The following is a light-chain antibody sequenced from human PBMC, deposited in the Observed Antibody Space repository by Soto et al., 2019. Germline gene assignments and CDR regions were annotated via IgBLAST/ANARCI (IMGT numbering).Light chain of an antibody. Sequence: EIVLPQSPATLSVSPGERATLSCRASQSVSSNLAWYQQKPGQAPRLLIYGASTRATGIPARFSGSGSGTEFTLTISSLQSEDFAVYYCQHYNNLWTFGQGTKVEIK. J-gene: IGKJ1*01. CDR3: QHYNNLWT. V-gene: IGKV3-15*01. CDR2: GAS. CDR1: QSVSSN.